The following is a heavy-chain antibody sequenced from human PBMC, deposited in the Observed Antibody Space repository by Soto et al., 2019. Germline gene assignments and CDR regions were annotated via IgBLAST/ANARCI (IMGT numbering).Heavy chain of an antibody. J-gene: IGHJ4*02. CDR2: IYSGGST. CDR1: GFNVSSNY. Sequence: PGGSLRLSCAASGFNVSSNYMSWVRQAPGKGLEWLSVIYSGGSTCYAESVKGRFTISRDNSKNTLNLQMNALRAEDTAVYYCAKEYYYGSGTPGYWGQGTLVTVS. CDR3: AKEYYYGSGTPGY. D-gene: IGHD3-10*01. V-gene: IGHV3-53*01.